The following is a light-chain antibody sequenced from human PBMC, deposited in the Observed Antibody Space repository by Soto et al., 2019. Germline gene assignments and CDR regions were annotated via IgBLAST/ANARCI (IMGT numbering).Light chain of an antibody. CDR1: QSVSSY. V-gene: IGKV3-11*01. CDR2: DAS. Sequence: EIVLTQSPATLSLSPGERATLSCRASQSVSSYLAWYQQKPGQAPRLLIYDASNRATGIPARFSGSGSGTDFTLTISSLQSEDFALYYCQQYNNWPLTFGGGTKVDIK. J-gene: IGKJ4*01. CDR3: QQYNNWPLT.